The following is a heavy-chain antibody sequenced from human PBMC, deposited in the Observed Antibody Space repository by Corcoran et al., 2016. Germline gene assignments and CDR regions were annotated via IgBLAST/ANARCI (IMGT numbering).Heavy chain of an antibody. CDR2: ISSSSSYI. D-gene: IGHD3-16*02. J-gene: IGHJ4*02. V-gene: IGHV3-21*01. Sequence: EVQLVESGGGLVKPGGSLRLSCAASGFTFSNAWMNWVRQAPGKGLEWVSSISSSSSYIYYADSVKGRFTISRDNAKNSLYLQMNSLRAEDTAVYYCARDWYYDYVWGSYRQSCFGYWGQGTLVTVSS. CDR1: GFTFSNAW. CDR3: ARDWYYDYVWGSYRQSCFGY.